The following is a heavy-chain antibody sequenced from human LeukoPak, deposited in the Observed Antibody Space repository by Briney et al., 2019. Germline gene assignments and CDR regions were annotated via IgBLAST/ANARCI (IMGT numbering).Heavy chain of an antibody. CDR1: GGTFSSYA. CDR2: IIPIFGAA. Sequence: GASVKVSCKASGGTFSSYAISWVRQAPGQGLEWMGGIIPIFGAANYAQKFQGRVTITADESTSTAYMELSSLRSEDTAVYYCARAPHPCGGDCYSFDYWGQGTLVTVSS. D-gene: IGHD2-21*02. J-gene: IGHJ4*02. CDR3: ARAPHPCGGDCYSFDY. V-gene: IGHV1-69*13.